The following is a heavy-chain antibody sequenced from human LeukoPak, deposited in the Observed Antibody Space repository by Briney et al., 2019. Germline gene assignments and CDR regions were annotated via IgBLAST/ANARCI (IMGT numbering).Heavy chain of an antibody. J-gene: IGHJ5*02. Sequence: PGGSLRLSCAASGFTFSSYDMNWVRQPTGKGLEWVSAIGSAGGTYYPGSVKSRFTISTENAKNSFYLQMNSLTAGDTAVYYWARGLGGTEGWFDPWGQGTLVTVSS. CDR3: ARGLGGTEGWFDP. CDR2: IGSAGGT. D-gene: IGHD1-1*01. CDR1: GFTFSSYD. V-gene: IGHV3-13*01.